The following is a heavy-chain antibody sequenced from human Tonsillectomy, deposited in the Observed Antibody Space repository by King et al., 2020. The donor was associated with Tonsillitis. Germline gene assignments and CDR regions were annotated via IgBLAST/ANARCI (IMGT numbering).Heavy chain of an antibody. D-gene: IGHD2-2*01. V-gene: IGHV3-23*03. CDR3: AKDHDVVVVATIIDGMGYFDY. J-gene: IGHJ4*02. Sequence: VQLVESGGGLVQPGGSLRLSCAASGFSFSDYAMSWVRQAPGKGLEWVSVVYSAGSSTYYADSVKGRFTISRDNSKNTLYLQMNSLRAEDTAVYYCAKDHDVVVVATIIDGMGYFDYWGQGTLVTVSS. CDR1: GFSFSDYA. CDR2: VYSAGSST.